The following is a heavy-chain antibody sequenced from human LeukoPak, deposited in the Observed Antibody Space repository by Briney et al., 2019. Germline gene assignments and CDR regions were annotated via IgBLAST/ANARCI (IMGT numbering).Heavy chain of an antibody. D-gene: IGHD3-22*01. CDR1: GFTFSSYA. V-gene: IGHV3-30-3*01. CDR3: ARPYYYDGSGQVPFDY. J-gene: IGHJ4*02. CDR2: ISYDGSNK. Sequence: GGSLRLSCAASGFTFSSYAMHWVRQAPVKGLEWVAVISYDGSNKYYADSVKGRFTISRDNSKNTLYLQMNSLRAEDTAVYYCARPYYYDGSGQVPFDYWGQGTLVTVSS.